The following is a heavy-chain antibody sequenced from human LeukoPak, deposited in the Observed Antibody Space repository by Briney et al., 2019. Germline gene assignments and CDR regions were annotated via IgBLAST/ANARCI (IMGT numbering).Heavy chain of an antibody. D-gene: IGHD1-14*01. CDR1: GFTFSNYW. CDR3: ARNQRRLDY. Sequence: GGSLRLSCAASGFTFSNYWMTWVRQAPGKGLELVANIEQDGSEKYYVDSVKGRFTISRDNAKNSLYLQMNSLRAEDTAVYYCARNQRRLDYWGQGTLVTVSS. CDR2: IEQDGSEK. J-gene: IGHJ4*02. V-gene: IGHV3-7*01.